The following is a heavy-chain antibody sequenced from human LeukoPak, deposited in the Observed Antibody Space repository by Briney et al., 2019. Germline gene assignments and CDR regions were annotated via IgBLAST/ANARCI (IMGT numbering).Heavy chain of an antibody. D-gene: IGHD3-10*01. V-gene: IGHV4-39*07. CDR2: IHYNGST. Sequence: PSETLSLTCTVSGGSISSSSYYWGCIRQPPGKGLEWIGSIHYNGSTCYNPSLESRVIMSVDTSKNQFSLNLTSVTAADAAMYYCARDRGVPRPYCFDQWGQGTLVTVSS. CDR1: GGSISSSSYY. CDR3: ARDRGVPRPYCFDQ. J-gene: IGHJ4*02.